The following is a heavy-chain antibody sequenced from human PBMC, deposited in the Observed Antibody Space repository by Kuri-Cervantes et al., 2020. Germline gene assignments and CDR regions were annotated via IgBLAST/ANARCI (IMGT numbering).Heavy chain of an antibody. CDR1: GFTVSSNY. J-gene: IGHJ6*02. Sequence: GESLKISCAASGFTVSSNYMSWVRQAPGKGLEWVSVIYSGGSTYYADSVKGRFTISRDNSKNTLYLQMNSLKTEDTAVYYCTTVGSGYYFASFGMDVWGQGTTVTVSS. D-gene: IGHD3-22*01. V-gene: IGHV3-66*01. CDR2: IYSGGST. CDR3: TTVGSGYYFASFGMDV.